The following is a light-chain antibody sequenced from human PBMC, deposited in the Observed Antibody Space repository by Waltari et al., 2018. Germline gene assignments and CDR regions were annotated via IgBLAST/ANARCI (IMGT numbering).Light chain of an antibody. CDR1: QSISTW. J-gene: IGKJ1*01. Sequence: DIQMTQSPSTLSASVGDRVTITCRASQSISTWLAWYQQKPGKAPKLLIYKASNLESGVPSRFSGSGSATEFTLTISILQPDDFASYYCQTYNSFSPWTFGQGTKVEIK. V-gene: IGKV1-5*03. CDR3: QTYNSFSPWT. CDR2: KAS.